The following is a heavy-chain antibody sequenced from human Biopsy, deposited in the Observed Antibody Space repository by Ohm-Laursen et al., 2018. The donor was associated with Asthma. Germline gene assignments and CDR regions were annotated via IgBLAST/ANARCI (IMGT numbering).Heavy chain of an antibody. J-gene: IGHJ6*02. CDR3: ARGYSGSDRIVYYYSGLEV. CDR1: GDSFSNYA. D-gene: IGHD5-12*01. CDR2: LIPVLGTP. V-gene: IGHV1-69*13. Sequence: SVKVSCKASGDSFSNYAISWVRQAPGQGLEWMGGLIPVLGTPDHAQMFEGRVTITADESTSTAYMELSSLSSVDTAVYYCARGYSGSDRIVYYYSGLEVWGQGTTVTVSS.